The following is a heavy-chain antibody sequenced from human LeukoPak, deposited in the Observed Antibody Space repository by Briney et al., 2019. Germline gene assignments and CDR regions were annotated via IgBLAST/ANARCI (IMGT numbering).Heavy chain of an antibody. Sequence: GGSLRLSCAASGFTFSRFWMHWVRQAPGKGLVWVSHINTDGSGTSYADSVKGRFTISRDNTRNTLSLHMNSLRAEDTAIYYCVPDSSGGQRDWGQGTLVTVSS. CDR3: VPDSSGGQRD. J-gene: IGHJ4*02. V-gene: IGHV3-74*01. CDR1: GFTFSRFW. D-gene: IGHD2-15*01. CDR2: INTDGSGT.